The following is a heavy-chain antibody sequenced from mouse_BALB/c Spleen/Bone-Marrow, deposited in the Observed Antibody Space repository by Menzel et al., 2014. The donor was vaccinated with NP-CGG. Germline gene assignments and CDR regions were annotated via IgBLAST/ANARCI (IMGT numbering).Heavy chain of an antibody. CDR1: GFSLTSYG. Sequence: VQGVESGPGLVAPSQSLSITCTVSGFSLTSYGVHWVRQPPGKGLEWLGVIWAGGSTNYNSALMSRLSISKDNSKSXIFLKMNSLQTDDTAMYYCARDREYGYYYAMDYWGQGTSVTVSS. CDR2: IWAGGST. D-gene: IGHD2-2*01. V-gene: IGHV2-9*02. J-gene: IGHJ4*01. CDR3: ARDREYGYYYAMDY.